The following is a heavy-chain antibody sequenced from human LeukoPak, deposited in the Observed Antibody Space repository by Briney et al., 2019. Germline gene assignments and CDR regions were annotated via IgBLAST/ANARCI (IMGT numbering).Heavy chain of an antibody. CDR2: ISAYNGNT. CDR3: ARARITIFGVVEGLFDY. CDR1: GYTFTSYG. J-gene: IGHJ4*02. Sequence: ASVKVSCKASGYTFTSYGISWVRQAPGQGLEWMGWISAYNGNTNYAQKLQGRVTMTTDTSTSTAYTELRRLRSDDTAVYYCARARITIFGVVEGLFDYWGQGTLVTVSS. D-gene: IGHD3-3*01. V-gene: IGHV1-18*01.